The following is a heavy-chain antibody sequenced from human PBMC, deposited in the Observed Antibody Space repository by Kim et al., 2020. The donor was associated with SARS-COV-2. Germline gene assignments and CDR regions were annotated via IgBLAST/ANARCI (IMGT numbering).Heavy chain of an antibody. CDR1: GFTFGDYA. V-gene: IGHV3-49*04. D-gene: IGHD4-17*01. J-gene: IGHJ4*02. CDR3: TRGWTTVTN. CDR2: IRSKAYGGTT. Sequence: GGSLRLSCTASGFTFGDYAMSWVRQAPGKGLEWVGFIRSKAYGGTTEYAASVKGRFTISRDDSKSIAYLQMNSLKTEDTAVYYCTRGWTTVTNWGQGTLVTVSS.